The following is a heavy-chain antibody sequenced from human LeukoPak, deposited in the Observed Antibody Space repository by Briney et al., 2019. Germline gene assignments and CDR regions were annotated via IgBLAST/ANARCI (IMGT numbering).Heavy chain of an antibody. CDR1: GFTFSSYA. J-gene: IGHJ3*02. D-gene: IGHD6-19*01. Sequence: GGSLRLSCAASGFTFSSYAMSWVRQAPGKGLEWVSAISGSGGSTYYADSVKGRFTISRVNSKNTLYLQMNSLRAEDTAVYYCAKDTPYSSGWYGDAFDIWGQGTMVTVSS. CDR2: ISGSGGST. CDR3: AKDTPYSSGWYGDAFDI. V-gene: IGHV3-23*01.